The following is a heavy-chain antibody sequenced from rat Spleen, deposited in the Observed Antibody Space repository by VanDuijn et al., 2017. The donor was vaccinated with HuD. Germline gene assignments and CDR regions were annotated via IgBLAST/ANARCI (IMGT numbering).Heavy chain of an antibody. Sequence: EVQLVESGGGLVQPGRPLKLSCSASGFTFSYYYMAWVRQAPTKGLEWVTSIRTDGNNTYYRDSVKGRFTVSRDNAKSSLYLQLDSLRSVDTATYYCARHRNYGGIPFDYWGQGVMVKVSS. CDR3: ARHRNYGGIPFDY. CDR1: GFTFSYYY. V-gene: IGHV5S23*01. CDR2: IRTDGNNT. J-gene: IGHJ2*01. D-gene: IGHD1-11*01.